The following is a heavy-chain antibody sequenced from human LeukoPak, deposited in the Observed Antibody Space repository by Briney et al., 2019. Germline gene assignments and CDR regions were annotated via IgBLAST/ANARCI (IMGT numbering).Heavy chain of an antibody. CDR2: ISGSGGST. D-gene: IGHD3-3*01. CDR1: GFTFDSYA. CDR3: AKRGRVPGVVDH. J-gene: IGHJ4*02. V-gene: IGHV3-23*01. Sequence: PGGSLRLSSAASGFTFDSYAMGWVRQAPGEGLEWVSAISGSGGSTSYADSVKGRFIISRDNSKNTMSLQMISPRAEDTAVYYCAKRGRVPGVVDHWGQGTLVTVSS.